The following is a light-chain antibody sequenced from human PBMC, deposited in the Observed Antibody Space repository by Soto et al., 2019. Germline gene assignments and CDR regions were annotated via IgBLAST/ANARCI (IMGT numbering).Light chain of an antibody. V-gene: IGKV3-11*01. Sequence: PGERATLPCRASPGVGSNLAWYLQQPGQAPRLLIYDAFSRATGIPDRFSGSGSGTDFTLIISSLEPEDLAVYYCQQRGDWPRSFGQGTKVEI. CDR3: QQRGDWPRS. CDR2: DAF. CDR1: PGVGSN. J-gene: IGKJ2*01.